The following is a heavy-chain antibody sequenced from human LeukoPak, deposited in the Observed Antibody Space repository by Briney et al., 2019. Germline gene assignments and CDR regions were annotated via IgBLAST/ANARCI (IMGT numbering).Heavy chain of an antibody. Sequence: SETLSLTCTVSGGSISSYYWSWIRQPAGKGLECIGRINTRGGTNYNPSLKSRVTMSGDTSKNQFSLKLSSVTAADTAVYYCAREGYYYDSSGYYSSVYFDYWGQGTLVTVPS. V-gene: IGHV4-4*07. CDR1: GGSISSYY. CDR2: INTRGGT. J-gene: IGHJ4*02. CDR3: AREGYYYDSSGYYSSVYFDY. D-gene: IGHD3-22*01.